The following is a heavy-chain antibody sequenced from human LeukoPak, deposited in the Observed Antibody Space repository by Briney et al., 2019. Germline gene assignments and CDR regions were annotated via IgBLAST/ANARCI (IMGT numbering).Heavy chain of an antibody. CDR1: GYTFTGYY. D-gene: IGHD6-13*01. CDR3: ARKTPIAAAGTGGYYYYYYYMDV. Sequence: ASVKVSCKASGYTFTGYYMHWVRQAPGQGLEWMGRINPNSGGTNYAQKFQGRVTMTRDTSISTAYMELSRLRSDDTAVYYCARKTPIAAAGTGGYYYYYYYMDVWGKGTTVTVSS. J-gene: IGHJ6*03. CDR2: INPNSGGT. V-gene: IGHV1-2*06.